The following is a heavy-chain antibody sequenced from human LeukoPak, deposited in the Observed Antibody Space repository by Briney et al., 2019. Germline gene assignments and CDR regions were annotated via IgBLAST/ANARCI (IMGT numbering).Heavy chain of an antibody. CDR1: GFTFNTYS. V-gene: IGHV3-48*02. Sequence: PGGSLRLSCAASGFTFNTYSMNWVGQAPGKGLEWVSYISSGSSTIYYAASLKGRFTISRDNAKNSLYLQMNSLRDEDTAVYYCARGNWAFDYWGQGTLVTVSS. D-gene: IGHD7-27*01. CDR2: ISSGSSTI. J-gene: IGHJ4*02. CDR3: ARGNWAFDY.